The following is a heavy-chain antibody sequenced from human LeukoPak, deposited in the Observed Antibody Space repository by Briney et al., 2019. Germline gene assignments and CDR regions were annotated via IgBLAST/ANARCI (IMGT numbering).Heavy chain of an antibody. CDR1: GFTFSSYA. CDR3: AKDKDYGVLGWFDP. CDR2: ISGSGGST. J-gene: IGHJ5*02. V-gene: IGHV3-23*01. D-gene: IGHD4-17*01. Sequence: GGSLRLSCAASGFTFSSYAMSWVRQAPGKGLEWVSAISGSGGSTYYADSVKGRFTISRDNSKNTLYLQMNSLRAEDTAVYYGAKDKDYGVLGWFDPWGQGTLVTVSS.